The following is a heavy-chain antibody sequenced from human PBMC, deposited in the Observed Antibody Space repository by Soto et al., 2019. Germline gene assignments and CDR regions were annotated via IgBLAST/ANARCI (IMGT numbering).Heavy chain of an antibody. CDR1: GFSVTNNY. Sequence: EVQVVESGGGLVQPGGSLRLSCAASGFSVTNNYMNWVRQAPGKGLEWVSIIDIGGNTYYADSVKARFTSSIDNSRDTGQLHMDGLRAAETAVYYCARGRGSTGYLGREHYFDYWGQGTLVTVS. CDR2: IDIGGNT. D-gene: IGHD3-22*01. J-gene: IGHJ4*02. CDR3: ARGRGSTGYLGREHYFDY. V-gene: IGHV3-66*01.